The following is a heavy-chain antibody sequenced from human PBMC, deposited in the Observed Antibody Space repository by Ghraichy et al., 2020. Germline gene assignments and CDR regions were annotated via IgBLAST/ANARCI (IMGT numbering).Heavy chain of an antibody. Sequence: ESLNISCAVSGFTFSSYWMHWVRQAPGKGLVWVSRINSDGSSTSYADSVKGRFTISRDNAKNTLYLQMNSLRAEDTAVYYCATLGSASTADYWGQGTLVTVSS. CDR3: ATLGSASTADY. CDR2: INSDGSST. D-gene: IGHD3-16*01. CDR1: GFTFSSYW. J-gene: IGHJ4*02. V-gene: IGHV3-74*01.